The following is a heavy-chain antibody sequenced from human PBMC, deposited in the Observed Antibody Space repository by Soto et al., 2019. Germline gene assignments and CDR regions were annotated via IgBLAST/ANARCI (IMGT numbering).Heavy chain of an antibody. CDR1: GYSFTSYW. Sequence: PGESLKIYCKGSGYSFTSYWIGWVRQMPGKGLEWMGIIYPGDSDTRYSPSFQGQVTISADKSISTAYLQWSSLKASDTAMYYCARHPPVTYYYGSGSPDHYYGMDVWGQGTTVTVSS. CDR2: IYPGDSDT. J-gene: IGHJ6*02. CDR3: ARHPPVTYYYGSGSPDHYYGMDV. V-gene: IGHV5-51*01. D-gene: IGHD3-10*01.